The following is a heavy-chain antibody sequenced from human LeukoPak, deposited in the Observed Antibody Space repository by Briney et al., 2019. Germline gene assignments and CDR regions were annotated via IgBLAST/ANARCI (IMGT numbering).Heavy chain of an antibody. Sequence: GGSLRLSCAASGFTFDDYGMSWVRQAPGKGLEWVSGINWNGGSTGYADSVKGRFTISRDDAKNSLYLQMNSRRAEDTALYYCARNSNDQSKDFFDYWGQGTLVTASS. D-gene: IGHD4-11*01. J-gene: IGHJ4*02. CDR3: ARNSNDQSKDFFDY. V-gene: IGHV3-20*04. CDR1: GFTFDDYG. CDR2: INWNGGST.